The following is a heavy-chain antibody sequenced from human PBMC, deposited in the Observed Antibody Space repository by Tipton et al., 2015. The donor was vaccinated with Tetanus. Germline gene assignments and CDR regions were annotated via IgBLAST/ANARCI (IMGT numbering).Heavy chain of an antibody. CDR2: TYYRSKWFN. CDR3: ARGSGWADF. Sequence: GLVKPSQTLSLTCAISGDSVSSNTMAWNWIRQSPSRGLEWLGRTYYRSKWFNDYAVSLRGRITVNADTSRNQFSLTLSSVTAADTAVYYCARGSGWADFWGQGTQVTVSS. D-gene: IGHD6-19*01. CDR1: GDSVSSNTMA. V-gene: IGHV6-1*01. J-gene: IGHJ4*02.